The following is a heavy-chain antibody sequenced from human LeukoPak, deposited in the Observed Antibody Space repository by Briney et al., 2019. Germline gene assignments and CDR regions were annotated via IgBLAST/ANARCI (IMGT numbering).Heavy chain of an antibody. D-gene: IGHD3-10*01. CDR2: FYYSGST. V-gene: IGHV4-39*01. CDR1: GGSISSSSYY. Sequence: SETLSLTCTVSGGSISSSSYYWGWIRQPPGKGLEWIGSFYYSGSTYYNPSLKSRVTISVDTSKNQFSLKLSSVTAADTAVYYCARRPARLRGVIIAFDYWGQGTLVTVSS. J-gene: IGHJ4*02. CDR3: ARRPARLRGVIIAFDY.